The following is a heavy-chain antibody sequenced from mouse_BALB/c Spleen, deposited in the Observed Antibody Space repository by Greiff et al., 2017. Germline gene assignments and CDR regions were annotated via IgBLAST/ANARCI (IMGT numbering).Heavy chain of an antibody. CDR3: ARNSYYKVDGFAY. D-gene: IGHD2-10*01. CDR2: IWSGGST. CDR1: GFSLTSYG. Sequence: VKLQESGPGLVQPSQSLSITCTVSGFSLTSYGVHWVRQSPGKGLEWLGVIWSGGSTDYNAAFISRLSISKDNSKSQVFFKMNSLQANDTAIYYCARNSYYKVDGFAYWGQGTLVTVSA. V-gene: IGHV2-2*02. J-gene: IGHJ3*01.